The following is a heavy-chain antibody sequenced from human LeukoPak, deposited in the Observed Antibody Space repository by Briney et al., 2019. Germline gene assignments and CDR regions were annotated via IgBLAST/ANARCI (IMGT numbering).Heavy chain of an antibody. CDR1: GFTFSNYS. J-gene: IGHJ4*02. D-gene: IGHD4-17*01. V-gene: IGHV3-21*01. CDR2: ISSSRNYI. Sequence: GGSLRLSCAASGFTFSNYSMHWVRQAPGKGLEWVSSISSSRNYIYYAYSVKGRFTISRDNAKNSLYLQMNSLRAEDTAVYYCARRLRRNYFDYWGQGTLVTVSS. CDR3: ARRLRRNYFDY.